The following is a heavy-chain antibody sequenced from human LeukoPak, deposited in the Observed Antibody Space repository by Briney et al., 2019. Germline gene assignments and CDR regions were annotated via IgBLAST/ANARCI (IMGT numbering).Heavy chain of an antibody. J-gene: IGHJ4*02. D-gene: IGHD3-10*01. Sequence: GGSLRLSCEGSGFTFSNYWMGWVRQAPGKGLEWVANINPDGSDTTCVDSVKGRFIISRDNAKKSLLLQMNSLRVEETSVYYCVRWGVEAGMDCWGQGSLVTVSS. V-gene: IGHV3-7*01. CDR3: VRWGVEAGMDC. CDR1: GFTFSNYW. CDR2: INPDGSDT.